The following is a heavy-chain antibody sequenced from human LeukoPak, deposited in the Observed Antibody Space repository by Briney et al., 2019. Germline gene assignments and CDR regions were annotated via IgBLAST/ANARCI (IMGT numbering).Heavy chain of an antibody. CDR3: ARDGWYEDYYYGMDV. CDR1: GFTFSSYS. Sequence: GGSLRLSCAASGFTFSSYSMNWVRQAPGKGLEWVSSISSSSSYIYYADSVKGRFTISRDNAKNSLYLQMNSLRAEDTAVYYCARDGWYEDYYYGMDVWGQGTTVTVSS. D-gene: IGHD6-19*01. V-gene: IGHV3-21*01. CDR2: ISSSSSYI. J-gene: IGHJ6*02.